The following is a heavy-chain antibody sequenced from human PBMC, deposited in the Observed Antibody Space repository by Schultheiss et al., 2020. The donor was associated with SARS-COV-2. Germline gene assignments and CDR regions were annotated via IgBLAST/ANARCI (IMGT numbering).Heavy chain of an antibody. J-gene: IGHJ4*02. CDR3: ARIAAGTGDFDY. V-gene: IGHV2-5*01. Sequence: SGPTLVKPTQTLTLTCTFSGFSLSTSGVGVGWIRQPPGKALEWLALIYWNDDKRYSTSLKTRLTISKDTSKNQVVLTMTNMDPVDTATYYCARIAAGTGDFDYWGQGTLVTVSS. CDR1: GFSLSTSGVG. D-gene: IGHD6-13*01. CDR2: IYWNDDK.